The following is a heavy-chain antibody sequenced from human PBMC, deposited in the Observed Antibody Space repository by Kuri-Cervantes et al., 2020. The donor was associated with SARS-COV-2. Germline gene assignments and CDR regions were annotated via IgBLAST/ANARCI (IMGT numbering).Heavy chain of an antibody. Sequence: GGSLRLSCAASGFTFSSYWMHWVRQAPGKWLVWVSRINSDGSSTSYADSVKGRFTISRDNAKNTLYLQMNSLRAEDTAVYYCATQGTIYYYDTLWGQGTLVTVSS. V-gene: IGHV3-74*01. J-gene: IGHJ4*02. CDR3: ATQGTIYYYDTL. CDR1: GFTFSSYW. D-gene: IGHD3-22*01. CDR2: INSDGSST.